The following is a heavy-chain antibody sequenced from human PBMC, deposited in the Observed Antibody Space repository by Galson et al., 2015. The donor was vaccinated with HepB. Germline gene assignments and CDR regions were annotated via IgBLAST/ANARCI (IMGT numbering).Heavy chain of an antibody. Sequence: SVKVSCKAYGYTFTTYGISWVRQAAGQGLEGMGWISGYNGNTNYAQKLQGRVTMTTDTSTTTAYMELRSLRSDDTAVYYCARDTHLLPGIWGQGTMVIVSS. CDR1: GYTFTTYG. D-gene: IGHD2/OR15-2a*01. CDR2: ISGYNGNT. V-gene: IGHV1-18*01. J-gene: IGHJ3*02. CDR3: ARDTHLLPGI.